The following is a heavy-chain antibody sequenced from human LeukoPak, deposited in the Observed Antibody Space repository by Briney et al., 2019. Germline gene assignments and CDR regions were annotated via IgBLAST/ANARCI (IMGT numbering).Heavy chain of an antibody. D-gene: IGHD3-10*01. Sequence: PGGSLRLSCAASGFTFSSYAMQWVRQAPGKGLEWVAVILHDESNKYYADSVKGRFTISRDNSKNTLYLQMNSLRAEDTAVYYCARDLGEAAGDYFDYWGQGTLVTVSS. V-gene: IGHV3-30*04. CDR1: GFTFSSYA. CDR2: ILHDESNK. J-gene: IGHJ4*02. CDR3: ARDLGEAAGDYFDY.